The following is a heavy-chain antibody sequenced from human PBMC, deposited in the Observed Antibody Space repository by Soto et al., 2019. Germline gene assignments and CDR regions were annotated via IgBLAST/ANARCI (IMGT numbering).Heavy chain of an antibody. CDR3: ARDQDRASYYYYGMDV. V-gene: IGHV1-69*01. CDR1: GGTFSSYA. D-gene: IGHD3-10*01. J-gene: IGHJ6*02. CDR2: IIPIFGTA. Sequence: QVQLVQSGAEVKKPGSSVKVSCKASGGTFSSYAISWVRQAPGQGLEWMGGIIPIFGTANYAQKFQGRVTITADEAKSTAYMELSSLRSDDTAVYYCARDQDRASYYYYGMDVWGQGTTVTASS.